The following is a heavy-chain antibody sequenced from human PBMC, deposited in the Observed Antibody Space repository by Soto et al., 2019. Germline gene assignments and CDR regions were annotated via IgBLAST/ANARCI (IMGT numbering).Heavy chain of an antibody. CDR2: ISGTGGST. V-gene: IGHV3-23*01. CDR3: AKDLPINGYHSYSFEY. Sequence: EVQLLASGGGLVQPGGSLRLSCAPSGFTFNTYAMGWVRQAPGKGLEWVSAISGTGGSTYYADSVKGRFTISRDNAKHTLYLQMISLRAEDTAIYYCAKDLPINGYHSYSFEYWGQGILVTVSS. J-gene: IGHJ4*02. CDR1: GFTFNTYA. D-gene: IGHD5-12*01.